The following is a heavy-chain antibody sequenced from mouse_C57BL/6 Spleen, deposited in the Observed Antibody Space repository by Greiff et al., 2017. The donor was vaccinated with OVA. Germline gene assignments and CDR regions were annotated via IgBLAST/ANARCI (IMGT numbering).Heavy chain of an antibody. CDR2: INPSNGGT. CDR1: GYTFTRYR. CDR3: AREEGSGTRVFDY. V-gene: IGHV1-53*01. J-gene: IGHJ2*01. D-gene: IGHD4-1*01. Sequence: QVQLQQPGTELVKPGAYVKLSCKASGYTFTRYRLHWVKQRPGQGLEWIGNINPSNGGTNYNEKFKSKATLTVDKSSSTAYMQLSSLTSEDSAVYYCAREEGSGTRVFDYWGQGTTLTVSS.